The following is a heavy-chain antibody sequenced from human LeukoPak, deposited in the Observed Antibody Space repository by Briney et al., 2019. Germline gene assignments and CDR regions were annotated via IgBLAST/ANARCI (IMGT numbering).Heavy chain of an antibody. CDR3: AKVSHYYDSSGYVDY. D-gene: IGHD3-22*01. CDR2: ISSSGSTI. J-gene: IGHJ4*02. CDR1: GFTFSSYE. Sequence: GGSLRLSCAASGFTFSSYEMNWVRQAPGKGLEWVSYISSSGSTIYYADSVKGRFTISKDNSKNTLYLQMNSLRAEDTAVYYCAKVSHYYDSSGYVDYWGQGTLVTVSS. V-gene: IGHV3-48*03.